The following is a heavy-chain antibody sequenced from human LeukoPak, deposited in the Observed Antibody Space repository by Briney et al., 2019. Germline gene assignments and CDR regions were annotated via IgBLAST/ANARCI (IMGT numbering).Heavy chain of an antibody. CDR1: GGSISSGDYY. V-gene: IGHV4-30-4*01. Sequence: SQTLSLTCTVSGGSISSGDYYWSWIRQPPGKGLEWIGYIYYSGSTYYDPSLKSRVTISVDTSKNQFSLKLSSVTAADTAVYYCARGPTMVVVVAAIWFDPWGQGTLVTVSS. CDR3: ARGPTMVVVVAAIWFDP. CDR2: IYYSGST. J-gene: IGHJ5*02. D-gene: IGHD2-15*01.